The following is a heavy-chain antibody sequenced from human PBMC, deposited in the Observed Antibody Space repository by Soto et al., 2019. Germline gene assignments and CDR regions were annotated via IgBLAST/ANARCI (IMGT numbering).Heavy chain of an antibody. CDR2: IIPILGIA. V-gene: IGHV1-69*02. J-gene: IGHJ3*02. Sequence: SVKVSCKASGGTFSSCTISWVRQAPGQGLEWMGRIIPILGIANYAQKFQGRVTITADKSTSTAYMELSSLRSEDTAVYYCARSIVPAAILQDAFDIWGQGTMVTVSS. D-gene: IGHD2-2*01. CDR1: GGTFSSCT. CDR3: ARSIVPAAILQDAFDI.